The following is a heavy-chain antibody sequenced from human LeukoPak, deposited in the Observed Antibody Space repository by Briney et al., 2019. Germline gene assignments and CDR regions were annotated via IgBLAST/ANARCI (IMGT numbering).Heavy chain of an antibody. V-gene: IGHV3-74*01. CDR2: INSDGSST. D-gene: IGHD4-17*01. CDR1: GFTFSTYW. Sequence: PGGSLRLSCAASGFTFSTYWMHWVRQAPGKGLVWVSRINSDGSSTSYADPVKGRFTISRDNAKNTLYLQMNSLRAEDTAVYYCARDPTTVQTFGDWGQGTLVSVSS. CDR3: ARDPTTVQTFGD. J-gene: IGHJ4*02.